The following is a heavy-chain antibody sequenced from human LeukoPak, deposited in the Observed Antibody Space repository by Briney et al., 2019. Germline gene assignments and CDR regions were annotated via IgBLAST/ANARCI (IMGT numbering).Heavy chain of an antibody. J-gene: IGHJ4*02. CDR3: ARRYDFWSGYPAFDY. V-gene: IGHV3-64*01. D-gene: IGHD3-3*01. CDR1: GFTFSTYT. Sequence: PGGSLRLSCAASGFTFSTYTMHWVRQAPGKGLEYVSSISGNGGSREYANSVKGRFTISRDNSRNRLYLQMNSLRAEDTAVYYCARRYDFWSGYPAFDYWGQGTLVTVSS. CDR2: ISGNGGSR.